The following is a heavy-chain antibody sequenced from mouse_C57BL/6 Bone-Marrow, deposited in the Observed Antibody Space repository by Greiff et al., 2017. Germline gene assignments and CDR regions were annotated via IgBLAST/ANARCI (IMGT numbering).Heavy chain of an antibody. J-gene: IGHJ4*01. Sequence: QVTLKESGPGILQPSQTLSLTCSFSGFSLSTFGMGVGWIRQPSGKGLEWLAHIWWDDDMYYNPALKSQHTISKDTSKNQVFLKIANVDTADPTTYYCARKGGPAYYYAMDCWGQGTSVTVSS. CDR2: IWWDDDM. CDR3: ARKGGPAYYYAMDC. V-gene: IGHV8-8*01. D-gene: IGHD3-3*01. CDR1: GFSLSTFGMG.